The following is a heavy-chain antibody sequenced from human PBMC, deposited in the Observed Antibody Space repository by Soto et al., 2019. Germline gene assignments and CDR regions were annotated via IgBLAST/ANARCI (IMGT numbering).Heavy chain of an antibody. CDR3: ARGPDPTYFDY. V-gene: IGHV1-18*01. J-gene: IGHJ4*02. CDR2: INVYNGKP. CDR1: GYTFTNYG. Sequence: QVQLVQSGGEVAKPGASVKVSCKASGYTFTNYGINWVRQAPGLGLEWMGWINVYNGKPNYAQKFQARVTMTTDTSTNSVYMELRSLRSDDTAVYYCARGPDPTYFDYWGQGTLVIVSS.